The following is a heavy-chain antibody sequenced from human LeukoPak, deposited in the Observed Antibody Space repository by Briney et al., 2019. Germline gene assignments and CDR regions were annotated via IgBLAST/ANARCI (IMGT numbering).Heavy chain of an antibody. J-gene: IGHJ4*02. V-gene: IGHV1-8*02. CDR3: ARGGDDSSGYYEDY. D-gene: IGHD3-22*01. CDR2: MNPNSGNT. Sequence: ASVKVSCKASGYTFTSNYMHWVRQAPGQGLEWMGWMNPNSGNTGYAQKFQGRVTMTRNTSISTAYMELSSLRSEDTAVYYCARGGDDSSGYYEDYWGQGTLVTVSS. CDR1: GYTFTSNY.